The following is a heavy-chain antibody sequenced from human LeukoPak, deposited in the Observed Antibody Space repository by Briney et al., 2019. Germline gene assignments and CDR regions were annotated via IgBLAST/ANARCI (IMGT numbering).Heavy chain of an antibody. CDR3: ARGDCSGGSCYLSLTTIDY. J-gene: IGHJ4*02. CDR1: GFTFSSYG. D-gene: IGHD2-15*01. V-gene: IGHV3-30*02. CDR2: IRYDGSNK. Sequence: GGSLRLSCAASGFTFSSYGMHWVRQAPGKGLEWVAFIRYDGSNKYYADSVKGRFTISRDNSENTLYLQMNSLRAEDTAVYYCARGDCSGGSCYLSLTTIDYWGQGTLVTVSS.